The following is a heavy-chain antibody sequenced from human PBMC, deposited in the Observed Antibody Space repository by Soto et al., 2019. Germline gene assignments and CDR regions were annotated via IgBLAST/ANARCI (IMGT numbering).Heavy chain of an antibody. J-gene: IGHJ6*03. CDR2: IYYSGTT. CDR1: GGSISSTSDY. Sequence: SETLSLTCTVSGGSISSTSDYWGWIRQPPGKGLDWIGNIYYSGTTYYNPSLQSRVTISVDTSKNRFSLILTSVTAADTAVYYGARFGGKHPRFYGWGRRGGNNYYRDVGGTGTTVTVSS. D-gene: IGHD3-10*01. V-gene: IGHV4-39*01. CDR3: ARFGGKHPRFYGWGRRGGNNYYRDV.